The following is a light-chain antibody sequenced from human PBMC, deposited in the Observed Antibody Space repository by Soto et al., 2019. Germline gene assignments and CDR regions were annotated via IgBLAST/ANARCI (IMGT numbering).Light chain of an antibody. V-gene: IGLV1-44*01. Sequence: QAVMTQPPSVSAAPGQKVTISCSGSSSNIGGNSVSWYQQLPGTAPKLLIYKSNQRPSGVPDRFSGSKSGTSASLAISGLQSEDEADYYCAAWDDSLNGRVFGGGTKLTVL. CDR3: AAWDDSLNGRV. CDR1: SSNIGGNS. J-gene: IGLJ3*02. CDR2: KSN.